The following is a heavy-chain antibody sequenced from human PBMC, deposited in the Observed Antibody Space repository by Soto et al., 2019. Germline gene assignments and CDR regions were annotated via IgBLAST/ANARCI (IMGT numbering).Heavy chain of an antibody. D-gene: IGHD6-13*01. Sequence: PGGSLRLSCTSSEFIFSSYAMHWVRQAPGKGLEWVTVISIDGSRQHYADSVMGRFTVSRDRSRNTVTLQMDSLTSEDTAVYYCAKEGIGSTWSSFDYWGPGTLVTVSS. CDR1: EFIFSSYA. CDR2: ISIDGSRQ. CDR3: AKEGIGSTWSSFDY. V-gene: IGHV3-30-3*02. J-gene: IGHJ4*02.